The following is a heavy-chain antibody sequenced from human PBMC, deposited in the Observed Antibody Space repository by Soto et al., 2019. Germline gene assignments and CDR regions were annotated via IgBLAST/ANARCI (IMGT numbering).Heavy chain of an antibody. CDR1: GGSFSGYY. D-gene: IGHD3-16*01. J-gene: IGHJ5*02. V-gene: IGHV4-34*01. CDR2: IYHSGST. CDR3: ARAPSVLGMNWFDP. Sequence: PSETLSLTCAVYGGSFSGYYWSWIRQPPGKGLEWIGEIYHSGSTNYNPSLKSRVTISVDTSKNQFSLKLSSVTAADTAVYYCARAPSVLGMNWFDPWGQGTLVTVSS.